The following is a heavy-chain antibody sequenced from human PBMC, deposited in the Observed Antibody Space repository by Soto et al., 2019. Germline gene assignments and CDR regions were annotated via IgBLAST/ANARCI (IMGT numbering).Heavy chain of an antibody. CDR1: GFTFLSYV. CDR2: IWYDGSNK. V-gene: IGHV3-33*01. J-gene: IGHJ3*02. D-gene: IGHD3-3*01. Sequence: WGSLRLSCAASGFTFLSYVMNWVRQAPGKGLEWVAVIWYDGSNKYYADSVKGRFTISRDNAKNSLYLQMNSLRAEDTAVYYCARDLEFTGYDFWSGYFFGGAFDIWGQGTMVTVS. CDR3: ARDLEFTGYDFWSGYFFGGAFDI.